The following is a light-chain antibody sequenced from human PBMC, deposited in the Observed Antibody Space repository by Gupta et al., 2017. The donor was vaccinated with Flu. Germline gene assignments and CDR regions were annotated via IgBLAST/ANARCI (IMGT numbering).Light chain of an antibody. CDR1: TGAVTSGND. V-gene: IGLV7-43*01. J-gene: IGLJ3*02. CDR3: LLYYSDAQLGV. Sequence: TGAVTSGNDPGWFQQRPGQAPRALIYNTNKKHSWTPAHFSGSPLGGKAALTLSGVQPEDEAEYYCLLYYSDAQLGVFGGGTKLTVL. CDR2: NTN.